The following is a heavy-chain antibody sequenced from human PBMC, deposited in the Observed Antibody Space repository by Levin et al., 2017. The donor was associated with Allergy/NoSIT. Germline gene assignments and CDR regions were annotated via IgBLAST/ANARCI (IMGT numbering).Heavy chain of an antibody. CDR2: ISTHNGNT. D-gene: IGHD2-2*01. CDR1: GYTFQNYG. J-gene: IGHJ6*03. CDR3: ARFVVTPVSYFYTDV. Sequence: GESLKISCKASGYTFQNYGISWVRQAPGQGLEWVGWISTHNGNTNYAQSFQGRVTMTTDTSTSTADMELRSLISDDTAVYYCARFVVTPVSYFYTDVWGKGTTVTVSS. V-gene: IGHV1-18*01.